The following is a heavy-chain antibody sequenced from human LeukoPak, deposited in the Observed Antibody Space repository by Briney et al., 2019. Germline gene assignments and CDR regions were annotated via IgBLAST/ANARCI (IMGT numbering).Heavy chain of an antibody. J-gene: IGHJ5*02. Sequence: GGSLRLSCAASGFTFSGYGMSWVGQAPGKGLEGGANINQDASETQYADSVQGRFTISRDNAKNSLYVQMNSLRVEDTAIYYCCVYKAANWFDPWGQGTLVTVSS. CDR3: CVYKAANWFDP. CDR1: GFTFSGYG. CDR2: INQDASET. D-gene: IGHD5/OR15-5a*01. V-gene: IGHV3-7*01.